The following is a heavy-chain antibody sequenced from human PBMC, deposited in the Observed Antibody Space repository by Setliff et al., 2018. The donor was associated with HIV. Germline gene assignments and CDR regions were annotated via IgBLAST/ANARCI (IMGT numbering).Heavy chain of an antibody. Sequence: SGHTLVNPTQPSTQICALSGFSLATDGVAVGWIRQPPGKGPEWLALIYWDGDKRYNPSLKDRLTITKATSNNHVVLMMSNMDPADTSTYYCTHVNNFRSVYFASWGQGTLVTVSS. CDR3: THVNNFRSVYFAS. V-gene: IGHV2-5*02. D-gene: IGHD1-1*01. CDR1: GFSLATDGVA. J-gene: IGHJ4*02. CDR2: IYWDGDK.